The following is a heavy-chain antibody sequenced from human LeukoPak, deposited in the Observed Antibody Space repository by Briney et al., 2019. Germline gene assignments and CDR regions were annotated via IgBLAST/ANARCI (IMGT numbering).Heavy chain of an antibody. Sequence: SGTLSLTCAVSGGSFSGYYWSWIRQPPGKGREWVWQINHSGSTNYNPSLLSRVAIPVAKSTTQFSLKLSCMTSADTTADYCTRRLDLWGRSTLVTLSS. J-gene: IGHJ2*01. V-gene: IGHV4-34*01. CDR1: GGSFSGYY. CDR2: INHSGST. CDR3: TRRLDL.